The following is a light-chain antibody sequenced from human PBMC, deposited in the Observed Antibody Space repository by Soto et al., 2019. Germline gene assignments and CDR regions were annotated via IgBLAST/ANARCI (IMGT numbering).Light chain of an antibody. Sequence: QSALTQPASVSGSPGQSITISCTGTSSDVAGYNYVSWFQQHPGKAPKLMIYEVSNRPSGVSHRFSGSKSGNTASLTISGLQAEDEADYYCSSYTSSSTVVFGGGTKVTVL. J-gene: IGLJ2*01. CDR1: SSDVAGYNY. CDR3: SSYTSSSTVV. V-gene: IGLV2-14*01. CDR2: EVS.